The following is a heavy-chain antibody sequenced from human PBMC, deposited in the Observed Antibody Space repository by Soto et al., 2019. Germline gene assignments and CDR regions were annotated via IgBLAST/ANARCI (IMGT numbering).Heavy chain of an antibody. CDR2: SYYSGST. J-gene: IGHJ4*02. Sequence: SETLSRTCTGSGCSISSYYCSWIRQPPGKGLEQIGYSYYSGSTYYYPSLKSRGTISVDTSKNQFSLKLSSVPAADTAVYYCARAHFHYYDSTYYFDYWGQGTPVTVSS. CDR3: ARAHFHYYDSTYYFDY. V-gene: IGHV4-59*01. CDR1: GCSISSYY. D-gene: IGHD3-22*01.